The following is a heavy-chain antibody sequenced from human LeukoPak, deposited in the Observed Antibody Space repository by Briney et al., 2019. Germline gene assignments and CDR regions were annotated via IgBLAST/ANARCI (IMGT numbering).Heavy chain of an antibody. V-gene: IGHV3-7*01. D-gene: IGHD6-19*01. CDR3: ARGTAARYSSGWYYFDY. J-gene: IGHJ4*02. Sequence: PGGSLRLSCAASGFTFSSYWMSWVRQAPGKGLEWVANIKQDGSEKYYVDSVKGRFTISRDNAKNSLYLQMNGLRAEDTAVYYCARGTAARYSSGWYYFDYWGQGTLVTVSS. CDR2: IKQDGSEK. CDR1: GFTFSSYW.